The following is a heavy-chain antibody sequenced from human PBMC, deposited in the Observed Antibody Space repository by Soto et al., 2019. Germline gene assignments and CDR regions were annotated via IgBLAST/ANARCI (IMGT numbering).Heavy chain of an antibody. D-gene: IGHD2-2*02. CDR1: GYTFTSYG. J-gene: IGHJ4*02. CDR2: ISAYNGNT. CDR3: ARARSYCSSTSCYTVPGY. V-gene: IGHV1-18*04. Sequence: QVQLVQSGAEVKKPGASVKVSCKASGYTFTSYGISWVRQAPGQGLEWMGWISAYNGNTNYAQKLQGRVTMTTDTSTSTAYKELRSLRSDDTAVYYCARARSYCSSTSCYTVPGYWGPGTLVTGSS.